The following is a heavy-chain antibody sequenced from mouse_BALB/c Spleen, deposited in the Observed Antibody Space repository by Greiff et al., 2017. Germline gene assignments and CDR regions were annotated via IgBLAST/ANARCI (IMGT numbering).Heavy chain of an antibody. J-gene: IGHJ4*01. CDR1: GFTFSDYY. CDR2: ISDGGSYT. Sequence: DVMLVESGGGLVKPGGSLKLSCAASGFTFSDYYMYWVRQTPEKRLEWVATISDGGSYTYYPDSVKGRFTISRDNAKNNLYLQMSSLKSEDTAMYYCARDRYYGSSHYAMDYWGQGTSVTVSS. V-gene: IGHV5-4*02. CDR3: ARDRYYGSSHYAMDY. D-gene: IGHD1-1*01.